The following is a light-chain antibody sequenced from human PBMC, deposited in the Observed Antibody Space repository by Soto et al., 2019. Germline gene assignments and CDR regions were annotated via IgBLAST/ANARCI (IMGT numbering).Light chain of an antibody. CDR3: QQYHNWPPIT. J-gene: IGKJ5*01. CDR1: QFVISN. Sequence: EIVMTQSPVTLSVTTGERAXXSCRXSQFVISNLAWYQQKPGQAPRLXXFCASTRATGGPARFSGSGSGREVTLTIISLQSEDYAVYFCQQYHNWPPITFGQGTRLEIK. CDR2: CAS. V-gene: IGKV3D-15*01.